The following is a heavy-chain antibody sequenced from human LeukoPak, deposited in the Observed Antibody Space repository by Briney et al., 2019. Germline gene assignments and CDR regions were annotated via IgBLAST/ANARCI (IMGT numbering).Heavy chain of an antibody. V-gene: IGHV4-39*01. Sequence: SETLSLTCTVSGASFSSSTYYRGWIRQPPGKGLEWIGSIYYSGSTYYNPSLKSRVTMSVDTSKNQFSPKLSSVTAADTAVYYCARHAGGISATGTRPFDYWGQGTLVTVSS. CDR1: GASFSSSTYY. J-gene: IGHJ4*02. CDR3: ARHAGGISATGTRPFDY. D-gene: IGHD6-13*01. CDR2: IYYSGST.